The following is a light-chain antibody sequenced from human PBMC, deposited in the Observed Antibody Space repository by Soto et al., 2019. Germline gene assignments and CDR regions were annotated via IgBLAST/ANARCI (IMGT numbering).Light chain of an antibody. Sequence: DIQMTQSPSTLSASVGDRVTITCRASQSISSWLAWYQQKPGKAPKLLIYDASSLESGVPSRFIGSGSGTEFTLTISILQTDDFATYYCQQYNSYSPSFGGGTKVEIK. CDR3: QQYNSYSPS. CDR2: DAS. CDR1: QSISSW. J-gene: IGKJ4*01. V-gene: IGKV1-5*01.